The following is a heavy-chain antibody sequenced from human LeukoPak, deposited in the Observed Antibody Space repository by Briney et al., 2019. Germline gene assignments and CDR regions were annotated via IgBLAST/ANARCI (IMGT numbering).Heavy chain of an antibody. D-gene: IGHD5-18*01. CDR2: TYYRSKWYN. J-gene: IGHJ6*02. CDR3: ARDRLGGTAMKKFRHYGMDV. Sequence: SQTLSLTCAISGDSVSSNSAAWNWIRQSPSRGLEWLGRTYYRSKWYNDYAVSLKSRITINPDTSKNQFSLQLNSVTPEDTAVYYCARDRLGGTAMKKFRHYGMDVWGQGTTVTVSS. CDR1: GDSVSSNSAA. V-gene: IGHV6-1*01.